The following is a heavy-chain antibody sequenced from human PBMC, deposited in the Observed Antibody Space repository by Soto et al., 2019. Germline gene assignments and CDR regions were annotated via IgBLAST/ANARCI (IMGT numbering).Heavy chain of an antibody. Sequence: SETLSLTCTVSVESISIYYWSWIRQPPGKGLEWIGYMYYSGSTNYNPSLKSRVTISVDTSKNQFSLKLSSVTAADTAVYYCARDAGGPADYWGQGTLVTVSS. J-gene: IGHJ4*02. CDR2: MYYSGST. D-gene: IGHD2-15*01. V-gene: IGHV4-59*01. CDR3: ARDAGGPADY. CDR1: VESISIYY.